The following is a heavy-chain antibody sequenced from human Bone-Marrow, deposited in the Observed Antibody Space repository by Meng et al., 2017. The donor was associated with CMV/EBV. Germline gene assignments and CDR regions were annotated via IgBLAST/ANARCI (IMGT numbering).Heavy chain of an antibody. D-gene: IGHD3-3*01. CDR3: ARDFWRGLDY. Sequence: GESLKISCAASGFTFDDYGMSWVRQASGKGLEWVSGINWNGGSTGYADSVKGRFTISRDNAKNSLYLQMNSLRAEDTALYYCARDFWRGLDYWGQGTRVTVYS. CDR1: GFTFDDYG. V-gene: IGHV3-20*04. CDR2: INWNGGST. J-gene: IGHJ4*02.